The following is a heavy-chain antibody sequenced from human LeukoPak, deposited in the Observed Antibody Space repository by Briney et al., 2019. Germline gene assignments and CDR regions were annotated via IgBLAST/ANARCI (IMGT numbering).Heavy chain of an antibody. Sequence: SVKVSCKASGGTFSSYAISWVRQAPGQGLEWMGGIIPIFGTANYAQKFQGRVTITADESTSTAYMELSSLRSEDTAVYYCARGAIGELLSQDLFDYWGQGTLVTVSS. CDR3: ARGAIGELLSQDLFDY. CDR2: IIPIFGTA. D-gene: IGHD3-10*01. CDR1: GGTFSSYA. J-gene: IGHJ4*02. V-gene: IGHV1-69*01.